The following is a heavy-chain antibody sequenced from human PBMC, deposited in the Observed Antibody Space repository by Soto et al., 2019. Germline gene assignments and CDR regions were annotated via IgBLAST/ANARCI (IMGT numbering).Heavy chain of an antibody. CDR1: GFTFGSYT. CDR3: ARGTGYFDY. J-gene: IGHJ4*02. Sequence: EVQLVESGGGLVKPGRSLRLSCTAAGFTFGSYTINWVRQAPGKGLEWVSSISASSSQIYYADSVKGRFTISRDNAKNPLYLQINRRSPGDTAVYYCARGTGYFDYGGRGPGVTVPP. D-gene: IGHD1-1*01. CDR2: ISASSSQI. V-gene: IGHV3-21*01.